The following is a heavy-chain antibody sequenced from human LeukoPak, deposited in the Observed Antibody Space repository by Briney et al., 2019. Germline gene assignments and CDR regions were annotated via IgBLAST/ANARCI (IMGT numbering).Heavy chain of an antibody. V-gene: IGHV5-51*01. CDR2: IYPGDSDI. D-gene: IGHD5-12*01. J-gene: IGHJ4*02. CDR1: GYNFTGYW. Sequence: GESLKIFCKSFGYNFTGYWIGWVRQMPGKGLEWVGIIYPGDSDIRYSPSFQGHVTISADKSISTAYLQWSSLKASDTAMYYCALIGGYESYWGQGTLVTVSS. CDR3: ALIGGYESY.